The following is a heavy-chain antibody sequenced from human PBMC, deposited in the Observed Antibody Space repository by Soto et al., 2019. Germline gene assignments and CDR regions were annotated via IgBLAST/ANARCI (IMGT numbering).Heavy chain of an antibody. CDR3: ARAGCSGGSCYSKSSGRYYYYGMDV. Sequence: SETLSLTCTVPGGSISSGGYYWSWIRQHPGKGLEWFGYIYYSGSTYYNPSLKSRVTISVDTSKNQFSLKLSSVTAADTAVYYCARAGCSGGSCYSKSSGRYYYYGMDVWGQGTTVT. CDR1: GGSISSGGYY. V-gene: IGHV4-31*03. J-gene: IGHJ6*02. CDR2: IYYSGST. D-gene: IGHD2-15*01.